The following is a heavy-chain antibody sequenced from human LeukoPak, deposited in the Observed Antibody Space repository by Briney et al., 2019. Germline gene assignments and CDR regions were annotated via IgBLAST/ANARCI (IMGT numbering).Heavy chain of an antibody. D-gene: IGHD4-17*01. CDR2: ISAYNGNT. CDR3: ARDWSGAYYYGMDV. V-gene: IGHV1-18*01. CDR1: GYTFTSYG. J-gene: IGHJ6*02. Sequence: GASVKVSCKASGYTFTSYGISGVRQAPGQGLEGMGWISAYNGNTNYAQKLQGRVTMTTDTSTSTAYMELRSLRSDDTAVYYCARDWSGAYYYGMDVWGQGTTVTVSS.